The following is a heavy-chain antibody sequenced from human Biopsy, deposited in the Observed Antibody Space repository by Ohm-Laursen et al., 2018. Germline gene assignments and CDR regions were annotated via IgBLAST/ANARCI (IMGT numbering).Heavy chain of an antibody. CDR1: GDSISSYY. D-gene: IGHD3-22*01. CDR2: VYYTGST. CDR3: ARDRGFYSDRTVPGYFDL. Sequence: GTLSLTFTVSGDSISSYYWSWIRQPPGKGLEWIGYVYYTGSTDYNPSLQSRVTISVDTSKNHFSLRLRSVTPADTAIYYCARDRGFYSDRTVPGYFDLWGRGTLVTVSS. V-gene: IGHV4-59*01. J-gene: IGHJ2*01.